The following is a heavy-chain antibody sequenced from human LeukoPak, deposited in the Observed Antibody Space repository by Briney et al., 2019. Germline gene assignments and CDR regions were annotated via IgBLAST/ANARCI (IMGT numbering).Heavy chain of an antibody. J-gene: IGHJ4*02. CDR3: ARSVGDALGIIDY. CDR2: INPNSGGT. CDR1: GYTFTCYY. Sequence: ASVKDSCKASGYTFTCYYMHWVRQAPGQGREGMGWINPNSGGTNYAQKFQGRVTMTRDTSIRTAYMELRRLRSDDTAVYYCARSVGDALGIIDYWGQGTLFTVSS. D-gene: IGHD1-26*01. V-gene: IGHV1-2*02.